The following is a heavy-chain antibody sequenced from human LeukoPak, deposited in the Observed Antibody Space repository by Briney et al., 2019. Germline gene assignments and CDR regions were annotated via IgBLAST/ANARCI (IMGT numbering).Heavy chain of an antibody. Sequence: SETLSLTCTVSGGSISSYYWSWIRQPPGKGLEWIGYIYYGGSTNYNPSLKSRVTISVDTSKNQFSLKLSSVTAADTAVYYCARAESRPRDGYSPLDYWGQGTLVTVSS. V-gene: IGHV4-59*01. D-gene: IGHD5-24*01. CDR1: GGSISSYY. CDR2: IYYGGST. J-gene: IGHJ4*02. CDR3: ARAESRPRDGYSPLDY.